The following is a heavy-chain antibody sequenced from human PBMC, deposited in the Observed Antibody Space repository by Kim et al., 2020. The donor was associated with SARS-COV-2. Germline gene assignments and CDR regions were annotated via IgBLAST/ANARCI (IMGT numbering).Heavy chain of an antibody. Sequence: GGSLRLSCAASGFTVSSNYMSWVRQAPGKGLEWVSVIYSGGSTYYADSVKGRFTISRDNSKNTLYLQMNSLRAEDTAVYYCARGQQQLVREGYNWFDPWGQGTLVTVSS. V-gene: IGHV3-53*01. CDR2: IYSGGST. J-gene: IGHJ5*02. CDR1: GFTVSSNY. D-gene: IGHD6-13*01. CDR3: ARGQQQLVREGYNWFDP.